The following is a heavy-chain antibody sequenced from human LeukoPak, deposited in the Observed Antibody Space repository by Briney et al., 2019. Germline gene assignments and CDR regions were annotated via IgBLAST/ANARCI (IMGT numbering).Heavy chain of an antibody. CDR1: GGSFSGYY. Sequence: SETLSLTSAVYGGSFSGYYWSLIRQPPGKGLEWIGEINHSGSTNYNPSLKSRVTISVDTSKNQFSLKLSSVTAADTAVYYCAREDSYYYGSGSYSILDYWGQGTLVTVSS. D-gene: IGHD3-10*01. CDR3: AREDSYYYGSGSYSILDY. V-gene: IGHV4-34*01. CDR2: INHSGST. J-gene: IGHJ4*02.